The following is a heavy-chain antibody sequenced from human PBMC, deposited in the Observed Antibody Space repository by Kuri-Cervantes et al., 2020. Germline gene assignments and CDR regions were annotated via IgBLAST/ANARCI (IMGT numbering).Heavy chain of an antibody. D-gene: IGHD4-11*01. CDR2: IYYSGST. CDR1: GGSISSSSYY. CDR3: ARRYSSPYYYMDV. J-gene: IGHJ6*03. Sequence: SETLSLTCTVSGGSISSSSYYWGWIRQPPGKGLEWIGSIYYSGSTYYNPSLKSRVTISVDTSKNQFSLKLSSVTAADTVVYYCARRYSSPYYYMDVWGKGTTVTVSS. V-gene: IGHV4-39*01.